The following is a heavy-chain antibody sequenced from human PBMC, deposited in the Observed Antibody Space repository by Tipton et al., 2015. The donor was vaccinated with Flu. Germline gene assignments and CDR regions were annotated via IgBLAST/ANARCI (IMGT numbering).Heavy chain of an antibody. V-gene: IGHV4-4*07. CDR2: IYSSGIT. CDR1: GGSLSSFY. Sequence: TLSLTCTVSGGSLSSFYWTWIRQPAGRGLEWIGRIYSSGITKYNPSLKSRVTMSVDTSKNQFSLSLSSVTAADTAVYYCPRLTIFGGVIIGNYYYYMEVGGKGTTVTVSS. J-gene: IGHJ6*03. D-gene: IGHD3-3*01. CDR3: PRLTIFGGVIIGNYYYYMEV.